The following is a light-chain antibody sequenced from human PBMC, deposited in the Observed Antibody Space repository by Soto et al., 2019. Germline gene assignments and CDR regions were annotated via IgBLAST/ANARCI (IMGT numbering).Light chain of an antibody. V-gene: IGLV2-14*01. CDR1: SSDVGGYNY. J-gene: IGLJ1*01. CDR2: EVS. Sequence: QSALTQPASVSGSPGQSITISCTGTSSDVGGYNYVSWYQQHPGKAPKLMIYEVSNRSSGVSNRFSGSKSGNTASLTISGLQAEDEDAYYCSSYTSSSTPYVFGTGTKLTVL. CDR3: SSYTSSSTPYV.